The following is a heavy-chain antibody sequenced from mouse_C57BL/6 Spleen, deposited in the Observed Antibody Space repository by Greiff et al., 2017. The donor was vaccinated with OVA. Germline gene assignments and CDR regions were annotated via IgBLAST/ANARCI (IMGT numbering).Heavy chain of an antibody. V-gene: IGHV5-17*01. CDR1: GFTFSDYG. Sequence: DVKLVESGGGLVKPGGSLKLSCAASGFTFSDYGMHWVRQAPEKGLEWVAYISSGSSTIYYADTVKGRFTISRDNAKNTLFLQMTSLRSEDTAMYYCARKEYYGSSFFDYWGQGTTLTVSS. CDR2: ISSGSSTI. J-gene: IGHJ2*01. D-gene: IGHD1-1*01. CDR3: ARKEYYGSSFFDY.